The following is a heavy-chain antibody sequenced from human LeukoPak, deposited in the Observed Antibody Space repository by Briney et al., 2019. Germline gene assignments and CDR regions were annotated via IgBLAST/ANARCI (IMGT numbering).Heavy chain of an antibody. V-gene: IGHV3-21*01. Sequence: GGSLRLSCAASGFTFSSYSMNWVRQAPGKGLEWVSSISSSSSYIYYADSVKGRFTISRDNAKNSLYLQMNSLRAEDTAVYYCARGRIAKIVVVHSFSYGMDVWGQGTTVTVSS. J-gene: IGHJ6*02. D-gene: IGHD3-22*01. CDR3: ARGRIAKIVVVHSFSYGMDV. CDR1: GFTFSSYS. CDR2: ISSSSSYI.